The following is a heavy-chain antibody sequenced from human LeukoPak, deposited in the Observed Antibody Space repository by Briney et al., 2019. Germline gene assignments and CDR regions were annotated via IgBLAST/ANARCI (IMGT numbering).Heavy chain of an antibody. D-gene: IGHD2-21*01. CDR2: ISYDGSNK. CDR3: ARPVFPYYYYGMDV. V-gene: IGHV3-30-3*01. J-gene: IGHJ6*02. Sequence: PGGSLRLSCAASGFTFSSYAMHWVRQAPGKGLEWVAVISYDGSNKYYADSVKGRFTISRDNSENTLYLQMNSLRAEDTAVYYCARPVFPYYYYGMDVWGQGTTVTVSS. CDR1: GFTFSSYA.